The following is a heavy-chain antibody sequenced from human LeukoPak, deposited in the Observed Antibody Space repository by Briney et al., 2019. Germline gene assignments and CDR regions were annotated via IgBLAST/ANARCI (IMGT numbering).Heavy chain of an antibody. V-gene: IGHV5-51*01. CDR2: IYPGDSDT. J-gene: IGHJ3*02. D-gene: IGHD2/OR15-2a*01. CDR1: GYSFTSYW. CDR3: ARLFVIFTGAFDI. Sequence: GASLQISSKGSGYSFTSYWIGWVRQMPGKGLEGMGSIYPGDSDTRYSPSFQRQVTISADKYNSTAYLQWSSPKASDTAMYYCARLFVIFTGAFDIWGQGTMVTVSS.